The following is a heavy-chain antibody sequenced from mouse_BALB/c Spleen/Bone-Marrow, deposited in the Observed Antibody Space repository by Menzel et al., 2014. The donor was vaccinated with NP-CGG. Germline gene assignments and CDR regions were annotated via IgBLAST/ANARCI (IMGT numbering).Heavy chain of an antibody. V-gene: IGHV1-39*01. J-gene: IGHJ1*01. CDR1: GYSFTAYN. D-gene: IGHD2-4*01. CDR3: TRDDSPYWYFDV. Sequence: EVQLQQSGPELEKPGASVKISCKASGYSFTAYNMNWVKQSNGKSLEWIGSIDPYYGGTGYNQKFKGKATLTVDKSSSTAYMQLKNLTSEDSAVYYCTRDDSPYWYFDVWGAGTTVTVSS. CDR2: IDPYYGGT.